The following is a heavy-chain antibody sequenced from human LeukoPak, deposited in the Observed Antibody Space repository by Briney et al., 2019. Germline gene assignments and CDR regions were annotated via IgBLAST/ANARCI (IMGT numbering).Heavy chain of an antibody. CDR3: ARDLPIDY. Sequence: GGSLRLSCAASGFTVSSNYMSWVRQAPGKGLEWVSYISSSSSTIYYADSVKGRFTISRDNAKNSLYLQMNSLRAEDTAVYYCARDLPIDYWGQGTLVTVSS. CDR2: ISSSSSTI. J-gene: IGHJ4*02. CDR1: GFTVSSNY. V-gene: IGHV3-48*04.